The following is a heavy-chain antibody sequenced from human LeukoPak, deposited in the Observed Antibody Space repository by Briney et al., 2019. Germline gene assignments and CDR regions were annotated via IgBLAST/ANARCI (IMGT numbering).Heavy chain of an antibody. V-gene: IGHV1-18*01. CDR3: TIMTHCTGGTCYSYDH. Sequence: ASVKVSCKTSGYTFTTCGITWVRQAPGKGLEWMGWISAYNGNIDYAQNLQGRVTMTTDTSTSTAYMELRSLRSDDTAAYYCTIMTHCTGGTCYSYDHWGQGTMVAVSS. CDR1: GYTFTTCG. CDR2: ISAYNGNI. J-gene: IGHJ4*02. D-gene: IGHD2-15*01.